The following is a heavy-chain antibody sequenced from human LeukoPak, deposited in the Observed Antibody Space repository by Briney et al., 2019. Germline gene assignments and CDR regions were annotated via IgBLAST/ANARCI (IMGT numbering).Heavy chain of an antibody. V-gene: IGHV3-30*04. D-gene: IGHD3-9*01. J-gene: IGHJ6*03. CDR1: GFTFSHYG. CDR3: AREGHYDILAGYSPVEYYFYYMDV. CDR2: ISSDGVEK. Sequence: GRSLRLSCEASGFTFSHYGIHWVRQTPGKGLEWVAAISSDGVEKHYADSVKGRFTISRDNSKSTLYLQMNSLRAEDTALYYCAREGHYDILAGYSPVEYYFYYMDVWGKGTTVTVSS.